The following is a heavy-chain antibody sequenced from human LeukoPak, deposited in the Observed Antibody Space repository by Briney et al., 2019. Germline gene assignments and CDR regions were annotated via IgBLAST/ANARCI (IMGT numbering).Heavy chain of an antibody. CDR3: ARERPPGDSSSWFLEGYFDI. D-gene: IGHD6-13*01. CDR1: GGTFSSYA. J-gene: IGHJ4*02. Sequence: SVKVSCKASGGTFSSYAITWVRQAPGQGLEWMGRIIPVFGTANYAQKFQGRVTSTTDESTSTAYMELSTLRSDDTAVYYCARERPPGDSSSWFLEGYFDIWGQGTLVTVSS. CDR2: IIPVFGTA. V-gene: IGHV1-69*05.